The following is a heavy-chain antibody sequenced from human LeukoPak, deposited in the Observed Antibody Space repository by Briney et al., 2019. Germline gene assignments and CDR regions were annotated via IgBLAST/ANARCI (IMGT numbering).Heavy chain of an antibody. D-gene: IGHD3-10*01. Sequence: GRSLRLSCAASGFTFSSFGMHWVRQAPGKGLEWVAVITYEGSNKYYTDSVKGRFIISRDNSKNTLYLQMDNLRGEDTAVYYCAKDSASRVDVWGQGTTVTVSS. CDR1: GFTFSSFG. CDR3: AKDSASRVDV. CDR2: ITYEGSNK. J-gene: IGHJ6*02. V-gene: IGHV3-30*18.